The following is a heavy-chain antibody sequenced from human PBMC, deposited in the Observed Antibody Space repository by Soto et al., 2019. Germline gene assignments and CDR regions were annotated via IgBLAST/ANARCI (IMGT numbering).Heavy chain of an antibody. D-gene: IGHD3-10*01. J-gene: IGHJ4*02. Sequence: EVQLVESGGSLVKPGGSLGLSCAASGFTFSNHAMNWVRKAPGKGLEWVSSSDSSSSFIYYADSVKGRFTISRDNAKNSVYLQMSSLRAEDTAVYYYARDPLWFGEIGYFDYWGQGALVTVSS. CDR3: ARDPLWFGEIGYFDY. V-gene: IGHV3-21*01. CDR1: GFTFSNHA. CDR2: SDSSSSFI.